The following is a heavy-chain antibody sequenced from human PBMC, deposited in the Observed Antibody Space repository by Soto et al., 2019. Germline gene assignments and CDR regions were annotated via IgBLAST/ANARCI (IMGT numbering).Heavy chain of an antibody. V-gene: IGHV1-18*04. CDR3: ARGAGFLAPTYYYYGMDV. CDR1: GYTFTSYG. CDR2: ISAYNGNT. D-gene: IGHD3-3*01. J-gene: IGHJ6*02. Sequence: SVKEYCKASGYTFTSYGISWVRQAPVQGLEWMGWISAYNGNTNYAQKLQGRVTMTTDTSTSTAYMELRSLRSDDTAVYYSARGAGFLAPTYYYYGMDVWGQGSTVRVSS.